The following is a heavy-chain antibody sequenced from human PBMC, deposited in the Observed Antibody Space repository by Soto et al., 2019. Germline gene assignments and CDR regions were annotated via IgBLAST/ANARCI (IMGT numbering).Heavy chain of an antibody. J-gene: IGHJ6*03. D-gene: IGHD5-12*01. CDR1: GFTFSSYW. CDR3: GYSGYDPYYYYMDV. Sequence: GGSLRLSCAASGFTFSSYWMSWVRQAPGKGLEWVANIKQDGREKYYVDSVKGRFTISRDNAKNSLYLQMNSLRAEDTAVYYCGYSGYDPYYYYMDVWGKGTTVTVSS. V-gene: IGHV3-7*01. CDR2: IKQDGREK.